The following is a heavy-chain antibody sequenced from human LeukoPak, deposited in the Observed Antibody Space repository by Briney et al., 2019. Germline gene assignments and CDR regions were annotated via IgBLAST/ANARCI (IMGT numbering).Heavy chain of an antibody. V-gene: IGHV3-74*01. CDR1: GFIFSNYW. D-gene: IGHD3-9*01. J-gene: IGHJ3*01. Sequence: QPGGSLRLSCVASGFIFSNYWMHWVRHAPGKGVVWVSRYHRDRSRTSYADSVKGRFTISRDNAKNTLYLQMNSLRVEDTAVYYCARDYYEILTAPGSVDALDLWGQGTMVTVSS. CDR2: YHRDRSRT. CDR3: ARDYYEILTAPGSVDALDL.